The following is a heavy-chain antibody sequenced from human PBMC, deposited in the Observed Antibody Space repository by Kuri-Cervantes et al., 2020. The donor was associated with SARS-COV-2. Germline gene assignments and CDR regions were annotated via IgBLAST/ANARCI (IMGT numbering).Heavy chain of an antibody. V-gene: IGHV3-23*01. Sequence: LTCAASGFSFYDYVMSWGRQAPGKGLEWVSGISGSGGFTYYADSVKGRFTISRDNSQNTLYLQMNSLRCEETGVYYCVTDRLGVHDSWGQGTLVTVSS. CDR1: GFSFYDYV. CDR2: ISGSGGFT. J-gene: IGHJ4*02. CDR3: VTDRLGVHDS. D-gene: IGHD2-8*01.